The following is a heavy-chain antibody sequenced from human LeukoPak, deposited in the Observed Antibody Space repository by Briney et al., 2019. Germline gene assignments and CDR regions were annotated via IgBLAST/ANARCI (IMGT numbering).Heavy chain of an antibody. CDR1: SGSFSGYY. Sequence: SETLSLTCAVYSGSFSGYYWGWIRQPPGKGLEWIGEINDSGSVNCNPSLKNRVTLSVDTSKNQFSLRLSSVAAADTAVYHCARRLVDSGASQVSDDWGQGTLVTVSS. D-gene: IGHD2-15*01. CDR3: ARRLVDSGASQVSDD. J-gene: IGHJ4*02. CDR2: INDSGSV. V-gene: IGHV4-34*01.